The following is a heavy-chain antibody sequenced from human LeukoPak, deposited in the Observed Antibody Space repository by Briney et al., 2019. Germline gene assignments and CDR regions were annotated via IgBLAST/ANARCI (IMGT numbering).Heavy chain of an antibody. CDR1: GFTFSSYA. CDR2: ISGSGGST. CDR3: ARGRADYYGSGSYHWFDP. V-gene: IGHV3-23*01. D-gene: IGHD3-10*01. Sequence: GGSLRLSCAASGFTFSSYAMSWVRQAPGKGLEWVSAISGSGGSTYYADSVKGRFTISRDNSKNTLYLQMGSLRAEDMAVYYCARGRADYYGSGSYHWFDPWGQGTLVTVSS. J-gene: IGHJ5*02.